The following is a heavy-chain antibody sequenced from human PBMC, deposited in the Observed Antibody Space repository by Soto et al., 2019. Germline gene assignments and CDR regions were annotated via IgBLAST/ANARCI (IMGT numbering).Heavy chain of an antibody. Sequence: QVQLVESGGGVVQPGRSLRLSCAASGFTFSSYAMHWVRQAPGKGLEWVAVISYDGSNKYYADSVKGRFTISRDNSKNTLYLQMNSLRAEDTAVYYCAGGSGGAIWGQGTMVTVSS. CDR3: AGGSGGAI. CDR2: ISYDGSNK. V-gene: IGHV3-30-3*01. CDR1: GFTFSSYA. D-gene: IGHD1-26*01. J-gene: IGHJ3*02.